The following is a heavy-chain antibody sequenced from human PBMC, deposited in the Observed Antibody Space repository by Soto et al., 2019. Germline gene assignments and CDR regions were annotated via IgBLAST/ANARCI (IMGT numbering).Heavy chain of an antibody. CDR2: IDPSDSYT. V-gene: IGHV5-10-1*01. CDR3: AREVVETSSLWLDP. CDR1: GYSFPSYC. Sequence: PGESLKISCKASGYSFPSYCISWVRQMPGKGLEWMGRIDPSDSYTNYSPSFQGHVTISADKSISTAYLQWSSLKASDTAYYCAREVVETSSLWLDPWGQGTLVTVSS. D-gene: IGHD6-6*01. J-gene: IGHJ5*02.